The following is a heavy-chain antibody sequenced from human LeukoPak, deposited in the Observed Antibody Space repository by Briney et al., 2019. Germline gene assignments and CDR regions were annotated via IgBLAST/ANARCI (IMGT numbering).Heavy chain of an antibody. V-gene: IGHV3-23*01. J-gene: IGHJ4*02. CDR1: GFTFSNYA. Sequence: GGSLRLSCAASGFTFSNYAMIWVRQAPGKGLEWVSTISGGGDSTYYADSVKGRFTISRDNSKNTLYLQMNSLRAEDTAVYYCAKSARRRGVFIVLGYWGQGTLVTVSS. CDR3: AKSARRRGVFIVLGY. D-gene: IGHD3-10*01. CDR2: ISGGGDST.